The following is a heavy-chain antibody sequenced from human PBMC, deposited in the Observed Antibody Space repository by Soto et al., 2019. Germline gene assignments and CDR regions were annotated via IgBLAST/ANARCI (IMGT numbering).Heavy chain of an antibody. V-gene: IGHV1-69*13. D-gene: IGHD4-17*01. Sequence: GASVKVSCKASGGTFSSYAISWVRQAPGQGLEWMGGIIPIFGTANYAQKFQGRVTITADESTSTAYMELSSLRSEDTAVYYCASSFEDFGGYSFDYWGPGTMVTVSS. CDR2: IIPIFGTA. J-gene: IGHJ4*02. CDR3: ASSFEDFGGYSFDY. CDR1: GGTFSSYA.